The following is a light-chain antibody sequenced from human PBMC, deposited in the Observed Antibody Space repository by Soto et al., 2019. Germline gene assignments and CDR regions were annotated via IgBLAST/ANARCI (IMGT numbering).Light chain of an antibody. CDR2: DYS. V-gene: IGLV1-40*01. Sequence: QSVLTQPPSVSGAPGQRVTISCTGSSSNIGAGWPVHWYQQLPGTAPKLLMYDYSNRPSGVPDRFSGSKSGTSASLAITGLQAEDEADYYCQSYDNSLSAWVFGGGTKLTVL. CDR1: SSNIGAGWP. J-gene: IGLJ3*02. CDR3: QSYDNSLSAWV.